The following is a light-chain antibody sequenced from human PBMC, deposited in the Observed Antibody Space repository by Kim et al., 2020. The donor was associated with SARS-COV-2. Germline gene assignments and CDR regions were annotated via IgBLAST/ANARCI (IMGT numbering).Light chain of an antibody. CDR1: ESIGTW. CDR3: QQVNSLPYT. CDR2: SAS. J-gene: IGKJ2*01. V-gene: IGKV1D-12*01. Sequence: SASVGDRVTITWRESESIGTWLAWYQHKPGEAPKLLIQSASTVQRGVPPRFSGSGSGTDFTLSIHSLSPDDFATYFCQQVNSLPYTFGQGTKLEI.